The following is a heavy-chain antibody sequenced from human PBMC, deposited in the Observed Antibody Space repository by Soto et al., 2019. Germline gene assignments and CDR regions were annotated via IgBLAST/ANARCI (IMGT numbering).Heavy chain of an antibody. D-gene: IGHD3-22*01. CDR3: ARQEGRITMIVVVIANWFDP. V-gene: IGHV4-39*01. J-gene: IGHJ5*02. Sequence: PSETLSLTCTVSGGSISSSSYYWGWIRQPPGKGLEWIGSIYYSGSTYYNPSLKSRVTIPVDTSKNQFSLKLSSVTAADTAVYYCARQEGRITMIVVVIANWFDPWGQGTLVTVSS. CDR2: IYYSGST. CDR1: GGSISSSSYY.